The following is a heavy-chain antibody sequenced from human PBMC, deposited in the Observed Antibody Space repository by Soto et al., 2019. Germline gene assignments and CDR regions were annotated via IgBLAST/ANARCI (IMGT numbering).Heavy chain of an antibody. D-gene: IGHD6-19*01. CDR1: GFTFSSYA. V-gene: IGHV3-23*01. J-gene: IGHJ4*02. CDR3: AKDHSYRIAVAGPFDY. Sequence: EVQLLESGGGLVQPGGSLRLSCAASGFTFSSYAMSWVRQAPGKGLEWVSAISGSGGSTYYADSVKGRFTISRDNSKNTLYLQMNSQRAEDTAVYYCAKDHSYRIAVAGPFDYWGQGTLVTVSS. CDR2: ISGSGGST.